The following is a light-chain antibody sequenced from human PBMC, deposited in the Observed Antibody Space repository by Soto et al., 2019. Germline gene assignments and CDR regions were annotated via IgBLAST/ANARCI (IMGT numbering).Light chain of an antibody. CDR2: DAS. CDR3: QQRSNWIT. CDR1: QSVSSY. V-gene: IGKV3-11*01. J-gene: IGKJ5*01. Sequence: IVLTKSPATLSLSPGEGAALSCRASQSVSSYLAWYQQKPGQAPRLLIYDASNRATGIPARFSGSGSGTDFTLTISSLEPEDFAVYYCQQRSNWITFGQGTRLEIK.